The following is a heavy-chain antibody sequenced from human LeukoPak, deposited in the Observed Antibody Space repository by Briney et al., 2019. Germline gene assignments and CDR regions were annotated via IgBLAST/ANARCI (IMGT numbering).Heavy chain of an antibody. V-gene: IGHV3-21*01. CDR2: ISSRSSYI. CDR3: ARDKGFGELAGYMDV. Sequence: PGGSLRLSCVASGFTFSSYEMHWVRQAPGKGLEWVSSISSRSSYIFYVDSVKGRFAVSRDNAKNSLYLQMNSLRAEDTAVYYCARDKGFGELAGYMDVWGKGTTVTVSS. D-gene: IGHD3-10*01. J-gene: IGHJ6*03. CDR1: GFTFSSYE.